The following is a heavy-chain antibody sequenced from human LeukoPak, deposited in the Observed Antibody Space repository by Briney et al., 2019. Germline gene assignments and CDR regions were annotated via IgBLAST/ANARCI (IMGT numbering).Heavy chain of an antibody. Sequence: SETLSLTCAVYGGSFSGYYWSWIRQPPGKGLEWIGEINHSGSTNYNPSLKSRVTISVDTSKNQFSLKLSSVTAADTAVYYCARTEESGYSYVYFGYYYYMDVWGKGTTVTVSS. D-gene: IGHD5-18*01. CDR3: ARTEESGYSYVYFGYYYYMDV. V-gene: IGHV4-34*01. CDR2: INHSGST. CDR1: GGSFSGYY. J-gene: IGHJ6*03.